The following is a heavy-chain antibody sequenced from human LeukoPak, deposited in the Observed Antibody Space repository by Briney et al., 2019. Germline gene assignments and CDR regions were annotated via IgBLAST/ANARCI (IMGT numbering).Heavy chain of an antibody. Sequence: PPETLSLACAVSGASISISYWNWIRQPPGKGLEWIGYVHSSGTANYNPSLKSRVTMFADTSKNQFFLNVSSVTAADAAIYYCARRSAGGLRFDQWGQGSLVTVSS. CDR3: ARRSAGGLRFDQ. CDR1: GASISISY. J-gene: IGHJ4*02. V-gene: IGHV4-59*08. CDR2: VHSSGTA. D-gene: IGHD2-15*01.